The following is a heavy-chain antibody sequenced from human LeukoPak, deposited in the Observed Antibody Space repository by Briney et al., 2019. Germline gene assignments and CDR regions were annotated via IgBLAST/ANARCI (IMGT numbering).Heavy chain of an antibody. D-gene: IGHD1-26*01. CDR2: ISPSGSNI. CDR3: ARCTGSYSDYFDY. J-gene: IGHJ4*02. V-gene: IGHV3-11*04. CDR1: GFIFSDYY. Sequence: GGSLRLSCAASGFIFSDYYMTWIRQPPGKGLDWVYYISPSGSNIFYADSVKGRFTISRDNSKKSLYLEVNSLRAEDTAVYFCARCTGSYSDYFDYWGQGSLVTVSS.